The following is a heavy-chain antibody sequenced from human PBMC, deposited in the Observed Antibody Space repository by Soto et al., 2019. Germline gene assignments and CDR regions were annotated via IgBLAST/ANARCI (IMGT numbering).Heavy chain of an antibody. CDR1: GFTFSSYA. D-gene: IGHD2-2*01. V-gene: IGHV3-30-3*01. CDR3: AREPPYPSYCSSTSCYGDYFDY. J-gene: IGHJ4*02. Sequence: QVQLVESGGGVVQPGRSLRLSCAASGFTFSSYAMHWVRQAPGKGLDWVAVISYDGSNKYYADSVKGRFTISRDNSKNTLYLQMNSLRAEDTAVYYCAREPPYPSYCSSTSCYGDYFDYWGQGTLVTVSS. CDR2: ISYDGSNK.